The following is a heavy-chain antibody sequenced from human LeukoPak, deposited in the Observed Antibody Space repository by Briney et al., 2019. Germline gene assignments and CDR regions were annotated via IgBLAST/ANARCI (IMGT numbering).Heavy chain of an antibody. V-gene: IGHV4-34*01. D-gene: IGHD5-18*01. CDR3: ARGQIQLWFNLYAFDI. Sequence: SETLSLTCTVSGGSISSYYWSWIRQPPGKGLEWIGEINHSGSTNYNPSLKSRVTISVDTSKNQFSLKLSSVTAADTAVYYCARGQIQLWFNLYAFDIWGQGTMVTVSS. CDR2: INHSGST. CDR1: GGSISSYY. J-gene: IGHJ3*02.